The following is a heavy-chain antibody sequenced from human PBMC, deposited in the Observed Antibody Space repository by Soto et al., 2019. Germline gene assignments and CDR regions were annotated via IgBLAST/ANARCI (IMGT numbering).Heavy chain of an antibody. CDR2: INPNSGGT. CDR1: GYTFTGYY. J-gene: IGHJ3*02. Sequence: ASVKVSCKASGYTFTGYYMHWVRQAPGQGLEWMGWINPNSGGTNYAQKFQGWVTMTRDTSISTAYMELSRLRSDDTAVYYCARDIKGMKRWVVFDIWGQGTMVTVSS. V-gene: IGHV1-2*04. D-gene: IGHD1-26*01. CDR3: ARDIKGMKRWVVFDI.